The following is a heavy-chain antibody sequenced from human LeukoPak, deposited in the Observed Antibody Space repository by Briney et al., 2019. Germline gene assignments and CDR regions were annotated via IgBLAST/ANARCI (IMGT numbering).Heavy chain of an antibody. CDR3: ARHALGYFDWPPGRGWFDP. D-gene: IGHD3-9*01. CDR1: GGSISSYY. Sequence: SETLSLTCTVSGGSISSYYWSWIRQPPGKGLEWIGYIYYSGSTNYNPSLKSRVTISVDTSKNQFSLELSSVTAADTAVYYCARHALGYFDWPPGRGWFDPWGQGTLVTVSS. V-gene: IGHV4-59*08. CDR2: IYYSGST. J-gene: IGHJ5*02.